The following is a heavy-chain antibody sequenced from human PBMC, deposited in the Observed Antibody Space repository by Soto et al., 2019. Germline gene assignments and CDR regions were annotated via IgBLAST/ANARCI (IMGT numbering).Heavy chain of an antibody. CDR1: GITSSSSA. J-gene: IGHJ4*02. Sequence: GGSPKLSRLASGITSSSSAMSCVRQAPGKGLEWVSAISGSGGSTYYADSVKGRFTISRDNSENTLYLQMSSLKTEDTAVYYCTTAREGAVLLWFGEFYWGQGT. CDR3: TTAREGAVLLWFGEFY. V-gene: IGHV3-23*01. D-gene: IGHD3-10*01. CDR2: ISGSGGST.